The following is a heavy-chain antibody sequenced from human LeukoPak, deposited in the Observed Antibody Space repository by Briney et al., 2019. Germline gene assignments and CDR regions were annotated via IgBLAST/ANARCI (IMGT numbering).Heavy chain of an antibody. V-gene: IGHV4-59*01. D-gene: IGHD3-22*01. CDR2: IYYSGST. CDR3: ARDVRNYYDSSGYYLFDY. CDR1: GVSISSYY. J-gene: IGHJ4*02. Sequence: PSETLSLTCTVSGVSISSYYWSWIRQPPGKGLEWVGYIYYSGSTNYNPSLKSRVTISVDTSKNQFSLKLRSVTAADTAVYYCARDVRNYYDSSGYYLFDYWGQGTLVTVSS.